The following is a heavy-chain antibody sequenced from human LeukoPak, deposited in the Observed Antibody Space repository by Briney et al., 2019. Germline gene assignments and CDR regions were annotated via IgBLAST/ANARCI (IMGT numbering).Heavy chain of an antibody. Sequence: PSETLSLTCTVSGGSISSSSYYWGWIRQPPGKGLEWIGSIYYSGYTNYNPSLKSRVTISVDTSKNQFSLKLSSVTAADTAVYYCANLPYRGGYRYSYYYMDVWGKGTTVTISS. CDR1: GGSISSSSYY. CDR2: IYYSGYT. J-gene: IGHJ6*03. CDR3: ANLPYRGGYRYSYYYMDV. V-gene: IGHV4-39*07. D-gene: IGHD3-16*02.